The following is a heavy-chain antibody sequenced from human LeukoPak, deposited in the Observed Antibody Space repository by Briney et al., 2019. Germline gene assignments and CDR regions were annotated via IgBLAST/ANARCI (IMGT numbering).Heavy chain of an antibody. CDR3: ARELVAPRPHNDYYFYMDV. V-gene: IGHV4-61*02. CDR1: GAATNSGSYY. D-gene: IGHD5-12*01. J-gene: IGHJ6*03. Sequence: PSETLSLTCAVSGAATNSGSYYWTWIRQPAGKGLEWIGRILTTGSANYNPSLKSRVSISLDTSKKQFSLNLTSVTAADTAVYFCARELVAPRPHNDYYFYMDVWGKGTTVTVSS. CDR2: ILTTGSA.